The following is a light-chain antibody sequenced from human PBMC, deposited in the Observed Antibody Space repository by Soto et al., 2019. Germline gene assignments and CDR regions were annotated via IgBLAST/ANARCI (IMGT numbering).Light chain of an antibody. V-gene: IGLV2-23*02. J-gene: IGLJ1*01. CDR1: SSDVGSYNL. Sequence: QSVLNQPASVSGSPGQSITISCTGTSSDVGSYNLVSWYQQHPGKAPKLMIYEVSKRPSGVSNRFSGSKSGNTASLTISGLQAEDEADYYCCSYAGSSTLYVFRTGTKVTVL. CDR3: CSYAGSSTLYV. CDR2: EVS.